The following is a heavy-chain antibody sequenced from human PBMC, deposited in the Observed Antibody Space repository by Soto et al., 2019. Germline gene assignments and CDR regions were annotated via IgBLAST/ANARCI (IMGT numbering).Heavy chain of an antibody. V-gene: IGHV4-30-4*01. J-gene: IGHJ5*02. Sequence: QVQLQESGPGLVKPSQTLSLTCTVSGGSISSGDYYWSWIRQPPGKGLEWIGYIYYSGSTYYNPTLQCRVTISLDTSKNQYALKLSSVPASDTAVYYCARERHDGSRLDPWGQGTLVTVSS. CDR3: ARERHDGSRLDP. CDR2: IYYSGST. CDR1: GGSISSGDYY. D-gene: IGHD6-13*01.